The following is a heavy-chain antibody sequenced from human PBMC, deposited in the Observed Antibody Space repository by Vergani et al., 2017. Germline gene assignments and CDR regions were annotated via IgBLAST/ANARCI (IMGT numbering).Heavy chain of an antibody. CDR1: EYSFGNYW. V-gene: IGHV5-51*01. Sequence: EVELVQSGPEVRKPGESLKISCKGSEYSFGNYWIGCVRQMPGKGLEWMGIIYPAYSDTRYSPSFQGQVTISADKSISTAFLQWDRLKASDTALYDCARHTTYTDSWGQGTLVTVSS. J-gene: IGHJ4*02. D-gene: IGHD1-1*01. CDR3: ARHTTYTDS. CDR2: IYPAYSDT.